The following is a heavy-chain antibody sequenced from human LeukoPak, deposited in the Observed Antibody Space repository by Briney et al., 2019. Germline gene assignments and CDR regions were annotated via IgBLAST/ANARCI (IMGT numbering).Heavy chain of an antibody. J-gene: IGHJ4*02. CDR2: IWFDGDNK. CDR1: GFTFTTYG. CDR3: AKAARLGPSHFDY. V-gene: IGHV3-33*06. D-gene: IGHD6-25*01. Sequence: GGSLRLSCAASGFTFTTYGMHWVRQAPGKGLEWVAVIWFDGDNKFYADSVKGRFTVSRDNSKNTLYLHMNSLRGEDTAVYYCAKAARLGPSHFDYWGRGTLVTVSS.